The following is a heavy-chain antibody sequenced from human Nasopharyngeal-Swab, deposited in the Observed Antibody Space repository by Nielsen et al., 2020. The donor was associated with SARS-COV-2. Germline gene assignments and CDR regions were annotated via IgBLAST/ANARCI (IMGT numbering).Heavy chain of an antibody. V-gene: IGHV4-61*01. J-gene: IGHJ4*02. CDR3: ARVEGGIASRTFDY. CDR2: IYYTGST. Sequence: SETLSLTCTVSGGSVSSGSYYWSWIRQPPGKGLEWIGYIYYTGSTNYNLSLKSRVTMSVDSSKNQFSLRLSSVTAADTAVYYCARVEGGIASRTFDYWGQGTLVTVSS. CDR1: GGSVSSGSYY. D-gene: IGHD6-6*01.